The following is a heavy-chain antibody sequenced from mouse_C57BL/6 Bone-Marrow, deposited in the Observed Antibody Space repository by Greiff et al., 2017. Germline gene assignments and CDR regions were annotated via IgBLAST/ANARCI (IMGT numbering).Heavy chain of an antibody. D-gene: IGHD4-1*01. V-gene: IGHV1-54*01. CDR1: GYAFTHYL. CDR3: ARSKNWDAWFAY. J-gene: IGHJ3*01. Sequence: QVQLKESGAELVRPGTSVKVSCKASGYAFTHYLLEWVKQRPGQGLEWIGVINPGSGGTNYNEKFKGKATLTADKSSSTAYMQLSSLTSEDSAVYFCARSKNWDAWFAYWGQGTLVTVSA. CDR2: INPGSGGT.